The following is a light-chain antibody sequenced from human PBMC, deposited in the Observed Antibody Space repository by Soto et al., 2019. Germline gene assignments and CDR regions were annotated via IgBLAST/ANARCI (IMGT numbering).Light chain of an antibody. CDR3: QQRYNWPLT. Sequence: DIVLTQSPGTLSLSPGERASLPSRASQTIATFLAWYQHKPCQAPMLLMYDTSHRATGIPPRLSGSGSGTDFTLTITSLEPEDVANYYCQQRYNWPLTFGDGAKVEI. CDR1: QTIATF. V-gene: IGKV3-11*01. J-gene: IGKJ4*01. CDR2: DTS.